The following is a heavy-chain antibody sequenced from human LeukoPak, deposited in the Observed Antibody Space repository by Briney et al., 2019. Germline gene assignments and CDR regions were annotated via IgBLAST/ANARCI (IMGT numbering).Heavy chain of an antibody. V-gene: IGHV4-39*01. Sequence: SDTLSLTCTVSGGSISSSSYYWGWIRQPPGKGLEWIESIYYNGRPYYNPSLKSRVTISVDPSKNQFSLKLSSVTAADTAVYYCARSYYDSSGYYPLGDVWGKGTTVTVSS. D-gene: IGHD3-22*01. CDR3: ARSYYDSSGYYPLGDV. CDR2: IYYNGRP. CDR1: GGSISSSSYY. J-gene: IGHJ6*04.